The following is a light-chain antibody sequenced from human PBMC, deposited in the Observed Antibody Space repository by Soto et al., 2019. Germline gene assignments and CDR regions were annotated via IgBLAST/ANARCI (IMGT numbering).Light chain of an antibody. CDR3: SSYAGNNAAV. Sequence: QPALTQPPSASGSPGQSVTISCTGTSSDVGRYNYVSWYQQHPGEAPKLMIHEVSKRPSGVPDRFSGSKSGNTASLTISGLQAEDEADYYCSSYAGNNAAVFGGGTKLTVL. J-gene: IGLJ2*01. CDR2: EVS. V-gene: IGLV2-8*01. CDR1: SSDVGRYNY.